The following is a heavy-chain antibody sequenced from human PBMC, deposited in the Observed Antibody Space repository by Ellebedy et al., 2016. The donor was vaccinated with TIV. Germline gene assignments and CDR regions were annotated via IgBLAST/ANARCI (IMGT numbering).Heavy chain of an antibody. CDR1: GFTFSSYA. CDR3: AKDGSLRYFDLFGDY. J-gene: IGHJ4*02. Sequence: GESLKISCAASGFTFSSYAMSWVRQAPGKGLEWVSVISGSSGSTYYADSVKGRFTISRDNSKNTLYLQMNSLRAEDTAVYYCAKDGSLRYFDLFGDYWGQGTLVTVSS. CDR2: ISGSSGST. V-gene: IGHV3-23*01. D-gene: IGHD3-9*01.